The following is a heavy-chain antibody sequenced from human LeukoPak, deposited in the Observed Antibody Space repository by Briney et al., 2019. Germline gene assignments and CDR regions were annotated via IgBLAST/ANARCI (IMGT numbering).Heavy chain of an antibody. CDR1: GYTFTSNY. Sequence: ASVKVSCKAFGYTFTSNYMHWVRQAPGQGPEWMGVISPSGGSTTYAQKFQGRVTITADKSTSTAYMELSSLRSEDTAVYYCARSSIIAAAGPYYFDYWGQGTLVTVSS. V-gene: IGHV1-46*01. J-gene: IGHJ4*02. CDR2: ISPSGGST. D-gene: IGHD6-13*01. CDR3: ARSSIIAAAGPYYFDY.